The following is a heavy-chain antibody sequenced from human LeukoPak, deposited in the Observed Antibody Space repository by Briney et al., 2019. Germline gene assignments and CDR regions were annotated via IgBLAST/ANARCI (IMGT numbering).Heavy chain of an antibody. CDR1: GGSFSGYY. J-gene: IGHJ4*02. CDR2: INHSGST. D-gene: IGHD6-13*01. CDR3: ARDRGNYFDY. V-gene: IGHV4-34*01. Sequence: PSETLSLTCAVYGGSFSGYYWNWIRQPPGKGLEWIGEINHSGSTNYNPSLKSRVTISVAPSKNQFSLKLRSVTAPDTAVYYCARDRGNYFDYWGQGTLVTVSS.